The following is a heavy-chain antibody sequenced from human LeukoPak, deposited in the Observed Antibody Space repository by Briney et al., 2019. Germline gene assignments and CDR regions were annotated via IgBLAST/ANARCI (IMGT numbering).Heavy chain of an antibody. CDR2: ISAYNGNT. J-gene: IGHJ3*02. CDR3: ARKGSTMVTQGGAFDI. Sequence: ASVKVSCKASGYTFTSCGISWVRQAPGQGLEWMGWISAYNGNTNYAQKLQGRVTMTTATSTSTAYLELRSLSSDATAAYYCARKGSTMVTQGGAFDIWGQGTMVTVSS. V-gene: IGHV1-18*01. D-gene: IGHD4-23*01. CDR1: GYTFTSCG.